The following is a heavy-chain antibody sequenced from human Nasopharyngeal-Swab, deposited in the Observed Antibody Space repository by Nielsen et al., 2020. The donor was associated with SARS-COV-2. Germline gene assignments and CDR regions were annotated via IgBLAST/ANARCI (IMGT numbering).Heavy chain of an antibody. Sequence: VRQAPGKGLEWVSSISSSSSTIYYADSVKGRFTISRDNAKNSLYLQMNSLRDEDTAVYYCARDPSYGRKFDYWGQGTLVTVSS. V-gene: IGHV3-48*02. CDR2: ISSSSSTI. CDR3: ARDPSYGRKFDY. D-gene: IGHD5-18*01. J-gene: IGHJ4*02.